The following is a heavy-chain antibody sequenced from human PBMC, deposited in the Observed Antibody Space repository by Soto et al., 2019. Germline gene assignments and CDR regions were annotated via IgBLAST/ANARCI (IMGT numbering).Heavy chain of an antibody. V-gene: IGHV4-34*01. CDR1: GGSFSGYY. CDR2: INHSGST. J-gene: IGHJ4*02. CDR3: ASESSGYFPTIWESSY. Sequence: PSETLSLTCAVYGGSFSGYYWSWIRQPPGKGLEWIGEINHSGSTNYNPSLKSRVTISVDTSKNQFSLKLSSVTAADTAVYYCASESSGYFPTIWESSYWGQGTLVTVSS. D-gene: IGHD3-22*01.